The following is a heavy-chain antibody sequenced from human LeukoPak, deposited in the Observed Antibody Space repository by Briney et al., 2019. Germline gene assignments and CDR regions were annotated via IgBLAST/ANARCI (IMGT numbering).Heavy chain of an antibody. D-gene: IGHD1-1*01. CDR3: ARTGRGPFDY. Sequence: SETLSLTCTVSGGSISSYYWSWIRQPPGKGLEWIGYIYYSGSTNYNPSLKSRVTISVDTSKNQFSLKLSSVTAADTAVYYCARTGRGPFDYWGQGTLVTASS. CDR1: GGSISSYY. V-gene: IGHV4-59*01. J-gene: IGHJ4*02. CDR2: IYYSGST.